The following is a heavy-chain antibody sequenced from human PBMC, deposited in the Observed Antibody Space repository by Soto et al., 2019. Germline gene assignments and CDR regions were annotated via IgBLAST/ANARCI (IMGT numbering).Heavy chain of an antibody. Sequence: EVQLVESGGGLVQPGGSLRLSCAASGFTFSGSWMHWVRQAPGNGLVLVSRINGDGSGTSYADFAKGRFTISRDDAKNTLFLRMDGRRAEDTAVYYCGRGIFGSGTANDYWGQGPLVTVSS. CDR1: GFTFSGSW. J-gene: IGHJ4*02. CDR2: INGDGSGT. V-gene: IGHV3-74*01. CDR3: GRGIFGSGTANDY. D-gene: IGHD3-10*01.